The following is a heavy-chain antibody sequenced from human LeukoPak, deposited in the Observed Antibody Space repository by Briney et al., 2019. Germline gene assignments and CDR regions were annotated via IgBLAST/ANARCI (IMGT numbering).Heavy chain of an antibody. D-gene: IGHD3-10*01. J-gene: IGHJ4*02. Sequence: PGGSLRLSCAASGFTFSSYGMTWVRQAPGKGLEWVSYISSSSSTIYYADSVKGRFTISRDNAKKSLYLQLNSLRAEDTAVYYCAKSDYSGRYDNKWGQGTLVTVSS. CDR1: GFTFSSYG. CDR2: ISSSSSTI. CDR3: AKSDYSGRYDNK. V-gene: IGHV3-48*01.